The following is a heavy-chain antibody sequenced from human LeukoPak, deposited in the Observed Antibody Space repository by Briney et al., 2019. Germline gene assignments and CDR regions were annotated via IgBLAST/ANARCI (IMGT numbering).Heavy chain of an antibody. V-gene: IGHV4-61*08. CDR3: ARCTAHYDFWSGYWDYYYHMDV. J-gene: IGHJ6*03. CDR2: IYYSGST. CDR1: GGSISSGGYY. D-gene: IGHD3-3*01. Sequence: PSETLSLTCTVSGGSISSGGYYWSWIRQPPGKGLEWIGYIYYSGSTNYNPSLKSRVTISVDTSKNQFSLKLSSVTAADTAVYYCARCTAHYDFWSGYWDYYYHMDVWGKGTTVTVSS.